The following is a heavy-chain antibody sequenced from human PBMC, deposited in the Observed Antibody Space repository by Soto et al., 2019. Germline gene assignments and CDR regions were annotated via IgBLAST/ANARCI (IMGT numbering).Heavy chain of an antibody. V-gene: IGHV3-33*01. Sequence: QVQLVESGGGVVQPGRSLRLSCATSGFSFRSFGMHWVRQTPGKGLEGVAVIWYDGSNRYYADSVKGRFTISRDNSKNTVYLQRNSLRGEDMAVYSCARASPEPDPYDFDYWGQGTLVTVSS. D-gene: IGHD6-6*01. CDR2: IWYDGSNR. CDR3: ARASPEPDPYDFDY. CDR1: GFSFRSFG. J-gene: IGHJ4*02.